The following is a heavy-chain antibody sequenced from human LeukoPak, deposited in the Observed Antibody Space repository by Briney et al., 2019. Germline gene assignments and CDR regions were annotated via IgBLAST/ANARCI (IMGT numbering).Heavy chain of an antibody. J-gene: IGHJ3*02. CDR1: GFTFSSYA. CDR3: ARDRAYCGGDCYSGDAFDI. CDR2: MSGSGGTT. V-gene: IGHV3-23*01. Sequence: GGSLRLSCAASGFTFSSYAMNWVRQAPGKGLEWVSAMSGSGGTTYYADSVKGRFTISRDNAKNSLYLQMNSLRAEDTAVYYCARDRAYCGGDCYSGDAFDIWGQGTMVTVSS. D-gene: IGHD2-21*02.